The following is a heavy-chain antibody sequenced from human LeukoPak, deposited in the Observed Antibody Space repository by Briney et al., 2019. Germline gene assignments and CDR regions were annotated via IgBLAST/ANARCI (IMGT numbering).Heavy chain of an antibody. CDR3: AREIDYYYDSSGYFDY. CDR1: GFTFSGHF. CDR2: ISINGDKT. V-gene: IGHV3-64D*06. Sequence: GGSLRLSCSASGFTFSGHFMHWVRQAPGKGLEYVSSISINGDKTYYAESVKGRFTISRDNSKNTLYLQLSSLRVEDTAVYYCAREIDYYYDSSGYFDYWGQGTLVTVSS. J-gene: IGHJ4*02. D-gene: IGHD3-22*01.